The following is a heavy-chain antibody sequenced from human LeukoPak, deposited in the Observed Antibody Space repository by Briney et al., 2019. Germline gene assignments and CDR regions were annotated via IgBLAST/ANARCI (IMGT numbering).Heavy chain of an antibody. CDR1: GYSFTSYW. D-gene: IGHD2-2*01. J-gene: IGHJ5*02. Sequence: GESLKISCKGSGYSFTSYWIGWVRQMPGKGLEWMGIIYPGDSDTRYSPSFQGQVTISADKSISTAYLQWSSLKASDTAMYYCARLPCSSTSCYELSWFDPWGQGTLVTVSS. CDR2: IYPGDSDT. CDR3: ARLPCSSTSCYELSWFDP. V-gene: IGHV5-51*01.